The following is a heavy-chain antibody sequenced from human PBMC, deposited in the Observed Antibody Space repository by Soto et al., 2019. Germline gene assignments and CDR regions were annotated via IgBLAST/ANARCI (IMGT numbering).Heavy chain of an antibody. D-gene: IGHD2-2*01. Sequence: TSETLSLTCAVSGGSISSGGYSWSWIRQPPGKGLEWIGYMYHSGSTYYNPSLKSRVTISVDTSKNQFSLKLSSVTAADTAVYYCARVILGYCSSTSCIRRSGYFDYWGQGTLVTVSS. J-gene: IGHJ4*02. CDR2: MYHSGST. V-gene: IGHV4-30-2*05. CDR3: ARVILGYCSSTSCIRRSGYFDY. CDR1: GGSISSGGYS.